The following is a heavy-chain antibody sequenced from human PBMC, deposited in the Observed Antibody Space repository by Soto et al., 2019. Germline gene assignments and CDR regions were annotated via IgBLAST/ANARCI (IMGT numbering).Heavy chain of an antibody. V-gene: IGHV3-23*01. CDR1: GFTFSDYA. CDR2: ISGGGVRT. D-gene: IGHD4-17*01. J-gene: IGHJ4*02. Sequence: PGGSLRLSCAASGFTFSDYAMTWVRQAPGKGLEWVSAISGGGVRTYYVDSVKGRFTISRDNSKNTLYLEMNSLRAEDTAIYFCAKDRVTSVTDYYDYWGRGTLVTVSS. CDR3: AKDRVTSVTDYYDY.